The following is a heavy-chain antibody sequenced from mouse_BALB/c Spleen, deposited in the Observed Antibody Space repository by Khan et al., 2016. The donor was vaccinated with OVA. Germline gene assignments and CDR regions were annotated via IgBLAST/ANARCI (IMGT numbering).Heavy chain of an antibody. CDR2: IYPGSDNT. CDR3: AIPTYCYGSNSYWHFAV. CDR1: GYTFTDYV. V-gene: IGHV1-77*01. Sequence: VQLVESGPELVKPGASVKMSCKASGYTFTDYVINWVKQRTGQGLEWIGEIYPGSDNTNYNEKFEGKATLTADKSTSPAFLQLRSLTSADSAVYFCAIPTYCYGSNSYWHFAVWGAGTTVTFSA. J-gene: IGHJ1*01. D-gene: IGHD1-1*01.